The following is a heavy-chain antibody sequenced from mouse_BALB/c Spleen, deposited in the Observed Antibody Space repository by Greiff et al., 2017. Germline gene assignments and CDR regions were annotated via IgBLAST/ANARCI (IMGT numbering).Heavy chain of an antibody. CDR2: ILPGSGST. CDR1: GYTFSSYW. V-gene: IGHV1-9*01. J-gene: IGHJ3*01. CDR3: ARSERGFAY. Sequence: VHLVESGAELMKPGASVKISCKATGYTFSSYWIEWVKQRPGHGLEWIGEILPGSGSTNYNEKFKGKATFTADTSSNTAYMQLSSLTSEDSAVYYCARSERGFAYWGQGTLVTVSA.